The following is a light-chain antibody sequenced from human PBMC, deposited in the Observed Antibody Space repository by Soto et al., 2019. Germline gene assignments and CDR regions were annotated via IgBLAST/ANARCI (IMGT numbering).Light chain of an antibody. CDR2: RNN. CDR1: NSNIGSNY. V-gene: IGLV1-47*01. J-gene: IGLJ1*01. CDR3: AAWDDSLSVLYV. Sequence: QSVLTQPPSASGTPGQRVTVSCSGSNSNIGSNYVYWYQQLPGTAPKLLIYRNNQRPSGVPDRFSGSKSGTSASLAISGLRSDDEAVYYCAAWDDSLSVLYVFGPGTKVTVL.